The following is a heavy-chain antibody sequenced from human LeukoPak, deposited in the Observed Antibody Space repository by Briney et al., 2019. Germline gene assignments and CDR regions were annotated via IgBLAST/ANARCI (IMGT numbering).Heavy chain of an antibody. D-gene: IGHD4-11*01. CDR3: ARAAYRAAFDI. CDR2: IKSDGSYT. Sequence: GVSLRLSCAASGFTFSTYWMHWVRQAPGKGLVWVSLIKSDGSYTSYTDSVKGRFTISRDNAKNTLYLQMNSLRVEDTAVYYCARAAYRAAFDIWGQGTMVTVSS. V-gene: IGHV3-74*01. CDR1: GFTFSTYW. J-gene: IGHJ3*02.